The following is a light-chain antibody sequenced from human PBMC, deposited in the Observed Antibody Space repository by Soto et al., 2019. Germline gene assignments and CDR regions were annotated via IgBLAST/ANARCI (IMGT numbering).Light chain of an antibody. Sequence: QSVLTQPASVSGSPGQSITISCTGTSSDVGAYDYVSWYQQHPDKAPKLMIYEVSNRPSGVSNRFSGSKSVNTATLTISGLQADDEADYYCSSYTSSSPRVFGTGTKVNVL. CDR2: EVS. CDR3: SSYTSSSPRV. V-gene: IGLV2-14*03. J-gene: IGLJ1*01. CDR1: SSDVGAYDY.